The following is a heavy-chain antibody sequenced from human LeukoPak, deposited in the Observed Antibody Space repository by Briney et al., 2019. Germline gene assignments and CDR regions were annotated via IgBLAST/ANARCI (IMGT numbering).Heavy chain of an antibody. CDR1: GYRFNAYW. CDR2: IYPGDSNT. J-gene: IGHJ3*02. V-gene: IGHV5-51*01. CDR3: ARVDSGSYLRAFDI. Sequence: GESLKVSCKGSGYRFNAYWIAWVRQMPGKGLEWMGIIYPGDSNTRHSPSFQGQVTISADKSISTAYLQWSSLKASDTAMYYCARVDSGSYLRAFDIWGQGTMVTVSS. D-gene: IGHD1-26*01.